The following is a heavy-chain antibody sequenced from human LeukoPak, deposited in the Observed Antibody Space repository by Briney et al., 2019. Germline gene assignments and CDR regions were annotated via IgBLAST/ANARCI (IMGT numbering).Heavy chain of an antibody. D-gene: IGHD5-24*01. CDR1: GYTFTGYY. Sequence: GASVKVSYKASGYTFTGYYIHWVRQAPGQGLEWMGWINPNSGGTNYARRFQGRVTMTRDTSISTAYMELSSLRSDDTAVYYCARVADGYNYGAFDIWGQGTVVTVSS. V-gene: IGHV1-2*02. CDR2: INPNSGGT. J-gene: IGHJ3*02. CDR3: ARVADGYNYGAFDI.